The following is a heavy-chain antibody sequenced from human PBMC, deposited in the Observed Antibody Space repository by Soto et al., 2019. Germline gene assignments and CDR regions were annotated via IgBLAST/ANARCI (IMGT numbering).Heavy chain of an antibody. V-gene: IGHV4-59*04. CDR3: ASPHTAMDPRYYGMDV. CDR1: GGSISSYY. J-gene: IGHJ6*02. D-gene: IGHD5-18*01. CDR2: IYYSGST. Sequence: PSETLSLTCTVSGGSISSYYWSWIRQPPGKGLEWIGSIYYSGSTYYNPSLKSRVTISVDTSKNQFSLKLSFVTAADTVFFYCASPHTAMDPRYYGMDVWGQGTTVTVSS.